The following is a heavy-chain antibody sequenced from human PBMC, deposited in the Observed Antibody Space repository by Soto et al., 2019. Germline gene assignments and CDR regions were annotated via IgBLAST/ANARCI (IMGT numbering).Heavy chain of an antibody. Sequence: GGSLRLSCAASGFMFSAYAILWVRQAPGKGLEWVAAISYDGTNKYYADSVKGRFTISRDNSKNTLFLQMNSLRAEDTAVYYCARDPSPYTSGWYGVDFWGHGTLVTVSS. CDR3: ARDPSPYTSGWYGVDF. CDR2: ISYDGTNK. V-gene: IGHV3-30*04. D-gene: IGHD6-19*01. CDR1: GFMFSAYA. J-gene: IGHJ4*01.